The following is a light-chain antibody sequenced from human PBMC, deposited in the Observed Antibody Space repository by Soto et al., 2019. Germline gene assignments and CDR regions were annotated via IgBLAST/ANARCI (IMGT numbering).Light chain of an antibody. Sequence: SYELTQPPSVSVAPGQTAKITCGGNNIVRKSVHWYQQKPGQAPALVVYDDSVRPSGIPERFSGSNSGNTATLTISRVEAGDEADYYCQVWDSTSDHVVFGGGTKLTVL. V-gene: IGLV3-21*02. J-gene: IGLJ2*01. CDR1: NIVRKS. CDR3: QVWDSTSDHVV. CDR2: DDS.